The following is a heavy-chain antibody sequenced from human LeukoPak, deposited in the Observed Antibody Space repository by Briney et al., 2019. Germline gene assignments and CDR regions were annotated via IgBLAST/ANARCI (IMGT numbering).Heavy chain of an antibody. CDR1: GLPIADFA. D-gene: IGHD6-6*01. J-gene: IGHJ4*02. CDR2: ISGPGSVT. Sequence: PGGSLRLSCVASGLPIADFAMHWVRQAPGKGLQWVSLISGPGSVTHQADSVKGRFTISRDNSKNSLYLQMSSLRTEDTALYYCARGTGSGSYLLDYWGQGTLVTVSS. V-gene: IGHV3-43*02. CDR3: ARGTGSGSYLLDY.